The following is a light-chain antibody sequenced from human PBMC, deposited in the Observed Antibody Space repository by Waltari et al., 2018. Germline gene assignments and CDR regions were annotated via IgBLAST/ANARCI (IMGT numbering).Light chain of an antibody. CDR1: TSDVGGYNY. CDR3: SSYAGSEGV. CDR2: EVS. Sequence: QSALTQPPSASGSPGQSVTISCPGTTSDVGGYNYVSWYQQHPGKAPKLMIYEVSKRPSGVPDRFSGSKSGNTASLTVSGLQAEDEADYYCSSYAGSEGVFGGGTKLTVL. V-gene: IGLV2-8*01. J-gene: IGLJ2*01.